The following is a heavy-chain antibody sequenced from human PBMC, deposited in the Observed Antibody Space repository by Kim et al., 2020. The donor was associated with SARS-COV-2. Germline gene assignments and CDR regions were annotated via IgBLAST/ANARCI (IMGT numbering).Heavy chain of an antibody. V-gene: IGHV4-31*03. CDR1: GGSISSGGYY. CDR2: IYYSGST. D-gene: IGHD3-10*01. J-gene: IGHJ4*02. Sequence: SETLSLTCTVSGGSISSGGYYWSWIRQHPGKGLEWIGYIYYSGSTYYNPSLKSRVTISVDTSKNQFSLKLSSVTAADTAVYYCARVWYGMVRGVMGHFDYWGQGTLVTVSS. CDR3: ARVWYGMVRGVMGHFDY.